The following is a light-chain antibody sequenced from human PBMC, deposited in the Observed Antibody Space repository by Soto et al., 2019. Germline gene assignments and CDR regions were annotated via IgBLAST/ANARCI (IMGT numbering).Light chain of an antibody. CDR3: CSYAGSSLV. CDR1: SSDVGGYNY. J-gene: IGLJ3*02. V-gene: IGLV2-11*01. Sequence: QSALTQPRSVSGSPGQSVTISCSGTSSDVGGYNYVSWYQQHPGKAPKLMIYDVSKRPSGVPDRFSGSKSGNTASLTISGLQAEDEADYYCCSYAGSSLVFGGGTEVTVL. CDR2: DVS.